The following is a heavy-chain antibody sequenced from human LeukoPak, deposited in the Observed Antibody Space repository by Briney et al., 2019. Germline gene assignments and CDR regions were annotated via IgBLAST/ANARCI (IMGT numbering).Heavy chain of an antibody. CDR2: ISSNGGST. V-gene: IGHV3-64D*09. D-gene: IGHD2-21*02. CDR1: GFTFSSYA. CDR3: VKGGRNIVVVTAIRFYFDY. Sequence: GGSLRLSCPASGFTFSSYAMHWVRQAPGKGLEYVSAISSNGGSTYYADSVKDRFTISRDNSKNTLYLQMSSLRAEDTAVYYCVKGGRNIVVVTAIRFYFDYWGQGTLVTVSS. J-gene: IGHJ4*02.